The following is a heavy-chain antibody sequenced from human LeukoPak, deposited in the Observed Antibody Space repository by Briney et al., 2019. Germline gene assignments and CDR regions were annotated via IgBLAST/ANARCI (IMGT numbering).Heavy chain of an antibody. V-gene: IGHV4-31*03. CDR2: IYYSGST. Sequence: SQTLSLTCTVSGGSISRGGYYWSWIRQHPGKGLEWIGYIYYSGSTYYNPSLKSRVTISVDTSKNQFSLKLSSVTAADTAVYYCARGAGDIVVVPAARFDPWGQGTLVTVSS. CDR3: ARGAGDIVVVPAARFDP. D-gene: IGHD2-2*01. J-gene: IGHJ5*02. CDR1: GGSISRGGYY.